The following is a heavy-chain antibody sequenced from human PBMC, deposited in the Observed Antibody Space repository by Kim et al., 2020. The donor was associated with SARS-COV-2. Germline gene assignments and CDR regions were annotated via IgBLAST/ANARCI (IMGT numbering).Heavy chain of an antibody. V-gene: IGHV3-23*01. CDR1: GFTFSSRA. CDR3: AKDHPSSGWPAFDS. J-gene: IGHJ4*02. Sequence: GGSLRLSCAASGFTFSSRAMSWVRQAPGKGPEWVASVNNGGNAYYADSVKGRFTVSRDITRDTLYLQMNSLRAEDTALYFCAKDHPSSGWPAFDSWGQGT. D-gene: IGHD6-19*01. CDR2: VNNGGNA.